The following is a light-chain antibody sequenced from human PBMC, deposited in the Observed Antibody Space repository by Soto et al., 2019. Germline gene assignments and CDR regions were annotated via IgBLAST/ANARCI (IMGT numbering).Light chain of an antibody. CDR1: KGGHKY. CDR2: QDN. Sequence: SYELTQPPSVSVSPGQTVRITCSGDKGGHKYVSWYQQTSGQSPVLVTYQDNKRPSGIPARVSGSNSGSTATLTISGTQAMDEADYYCQAWDSTTSHVIFGGGTKLTVL. J-gene: IGLJ2*01. CDR3: QAWDSTTSHVI. V-gene: IGLV3-1*01.